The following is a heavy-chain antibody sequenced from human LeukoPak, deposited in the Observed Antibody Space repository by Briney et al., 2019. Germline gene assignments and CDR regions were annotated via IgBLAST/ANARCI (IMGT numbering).Heavy chain of an antibody. CDR1: GFTFSSYE. V-gene: IGHV3-48*03. D-gene: IGHD3-22*01. CDR2: ISSSGSTI. J-gene: IGHJ4*02. Sequence: GGSLRLSCAASGFTFSSYEMNWVRQAPGKGLEWVSYISSSGSTIYYADSVKGRFTISRDNAKNSLYLQMNSLRAEDTAVYYCARGALYYDSSGFYLNYWGQGTLFT. CDR3: ARGALYYDSSGFYLNY.